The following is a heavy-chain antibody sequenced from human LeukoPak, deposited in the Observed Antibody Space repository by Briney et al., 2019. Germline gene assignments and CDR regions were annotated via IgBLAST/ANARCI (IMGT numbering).Heavy chain of an antibody. V-gene: IGHV1-2*02. CDR3: ATAHTENIVGGDWFDP. D-gene: IGHD3-16*01. CDR2: INPNSGGT. J-gene: IGHJ5*02. CDR1: GYTFTGYY. Sequence: ASVKVSCKASGYTFTGYYMHWVRQAPGQGLEWMGWINPNSGGTNYAQKFQGRVTMTRDTSISTAYMELSRLRSDDTAVYYCATAHTENIVGGDWFDPWGQGTLVTVSS.